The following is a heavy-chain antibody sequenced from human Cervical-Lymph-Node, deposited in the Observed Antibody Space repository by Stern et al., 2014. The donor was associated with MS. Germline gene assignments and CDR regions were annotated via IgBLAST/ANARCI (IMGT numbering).Heavy chain of an antibody. CDR3: ATDRDDFRSGYSAPTKGYGLDV. D-gene: IGHD3-3*01. CDR2: FDPEDGET. Sequence: QMQLVQSGAEVKKPGASVKVSCKVSGYTLTELSMHWVRQAPGKVLEWMGGFDPEDGETIYAQKFQGRVTMTEDTSTDTAYMELSSLRSEDTAVYYCATDRDDFRSGYSAPTKGYGLDVWGQGTTVTVTS. CDR1: GYTLTELS. V-gene: IGHV1-24*01. J-gene: IGHJ6*02.